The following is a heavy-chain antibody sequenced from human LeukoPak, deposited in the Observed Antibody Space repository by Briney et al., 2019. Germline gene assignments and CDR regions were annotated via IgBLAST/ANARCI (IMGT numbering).Heavy chain of an antibody. Sequence: GGSLRLSCAASGFTFSRYWMHWVRQAPGKGLVWVSRITNDGSGTSYADSVKGRFTISRDNAKNTAYLQINSLRAEDTAVYYCARNYYYDSSGYYWSAFDIWGQGTMVTVSS. CDR1: GFTFSRYW. J-gene: IGHJ3*02. V-gene: IGHV3-74*01. D-gene: IGHD3-22*01. CDR2: ITNDGSGT. CDR3: ARNYYYDSSGYYWSAFDI.